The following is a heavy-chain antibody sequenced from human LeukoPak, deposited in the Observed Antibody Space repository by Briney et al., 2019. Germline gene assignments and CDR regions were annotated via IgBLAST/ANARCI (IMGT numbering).Heavy chain of an antibody. D-gene: IGHD1-26*01. CDR1: GFTFNSYA. CDR2: IRGSGGST. J-gene: IGHJ4*02. V-gene: IGHV3-23*01. Sequence: PGGSLRLSCSASGFTFNSYAMSWVRQAPGKGLEWVSAIRGSGGSTYYADSVKGRFTISRDNSKNTLYLQMNSLRAEDTAVYYCAKILRQSEGATYKGYFDYWGQGTLVTVSS. CDR3: AKILRQSEGATYKGYFDY.